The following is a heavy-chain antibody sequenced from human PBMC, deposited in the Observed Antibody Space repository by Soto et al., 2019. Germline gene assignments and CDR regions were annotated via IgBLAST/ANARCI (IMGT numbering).Heavy chain of an antibody. CDR3: MTPGSADHSDY. D-gene: IGHD4-17*01. V-gene: IGHV3-23*01. J-gene: IGHJ4*02. Sequence: GGSLRLSCAASGFTFSSYAMSWVRQAPGKGLEWVSAISGSGGSTYYADSVKGRFTISRDNSKDIVFLQMNSLRPEDTAVYYCMTPGSADHSDYWGQGTLVTVSS. CDR1: GFTFSSYA. CDR2: ISGSGGST.